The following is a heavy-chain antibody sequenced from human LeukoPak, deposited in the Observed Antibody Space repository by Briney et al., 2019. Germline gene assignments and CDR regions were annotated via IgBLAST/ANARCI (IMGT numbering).Heavy chain of an antibody. CDR3: ARSYDFWSGYWLWDY. CDR1: GYTFTSYG. CDR2: MNPNSGNT. D-gene: IGHD3-3*01. J-gene: IGHJ4*02. V-gene: IGHV1-8*03. Sequence: ASVKVSCKASGYTFTSYGISWVRQATGQGLEWMGWMNPNSGNTGYAQKFQGRVTITRNTSISTAYMELSSLRSEDTAVCYCARSYDFWSGYWLWDYWGQGTLVTVSS.